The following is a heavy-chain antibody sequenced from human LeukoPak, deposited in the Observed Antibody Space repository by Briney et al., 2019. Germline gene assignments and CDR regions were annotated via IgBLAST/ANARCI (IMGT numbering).Heavy chain of an antibody. CDR2: IKSKTDGGTT. CDR1: GFTFNNAR. V-gene: IGHV3-15*01. CDR3: TTGLSSGWNPWYYGMDV. Sequence: GGSLRLSCAASGFTFNNARMSWVRQAPGKGLEWVGRIKSKTDGGTTDYAAPVKGRFTISRDDSKNTLYLQMNSLKTEDTAVYYCTTGLSSGWNPWYYGMDVWGQGTTVTVSS. J-gene: IGHJ6*02. D-gene: IGHD3-22*01.